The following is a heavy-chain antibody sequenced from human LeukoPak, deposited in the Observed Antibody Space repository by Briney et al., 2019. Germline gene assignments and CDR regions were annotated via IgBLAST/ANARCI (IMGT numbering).Heavy chain of an antibody. D-gene: IGHD4-17*01. Sequence: PGGSLRLSCAASGFTFSSYAMSWVRQAPGKGLEWVSAISGNGGSLYYADSVKGRFSISRDDPKNTLYLQMNSLRAEDTAVDYCAKDRPHLPTGANDYWGQGTLVTVSS. CDR1: GFTFSSYA. V-gene: IGHV3-23*01. CDR2: ISGNGGSL. CDR3: AKDRPHLPTGANDY. J-gene: IGHJ4*02.